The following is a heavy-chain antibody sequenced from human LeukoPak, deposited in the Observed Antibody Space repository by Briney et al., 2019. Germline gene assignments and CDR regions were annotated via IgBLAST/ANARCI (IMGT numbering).Heavy chain of an antibody. Sequence: SETLPLTCTVSGGSISSSYWSWVRQPPGKGVEWMGYIYYSCSTNYNPSLKSRLTISLDTSKNQFSLKLTSVTAADTAVYYCARGYCSSTSCYYDAFDIWGQGTMVTVPS. D-gene: IGHD2-2*01. CDR1: GGSISSSY. CDR3: ARGYCSSTSCYYDAFDI. J-gene: IGHJ3*02. CDR2: IYYSCST. V-gene: IGHV4-59*01.